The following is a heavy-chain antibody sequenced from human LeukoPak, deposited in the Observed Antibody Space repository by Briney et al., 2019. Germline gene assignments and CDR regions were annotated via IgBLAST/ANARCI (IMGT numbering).Heavy chain of an antibody. CDR2: IYYSGST. V-gene: IGHV4-39*01. J-gene: IGHJ3*02. CDR1: GGSISSSSYY. Sequence: SETLSLTCTVSGGSISSSSYYWGWIRHPPGKGLEWIGSIYYSGSTYYNPSLKSRVTISVDTSKNQFSLKLSSVTAADTAVYYCARRPAAFDIWGQGTMVTVSS. CDR3: ARRPAAFDI.